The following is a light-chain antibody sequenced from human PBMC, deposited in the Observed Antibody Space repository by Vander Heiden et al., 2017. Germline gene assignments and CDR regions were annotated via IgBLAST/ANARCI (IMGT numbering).Light chain of an antibody. CDR2: AAS. J-gene: IGKJ4*01. V-gene: IGKV1-9*01. CDR3: QHLNSYPHLT. CDR1: QGISSY. Sequence: DIQLTQSPSFLSASVGDRVTITCRASQGISSYLAWYQQKPGKAPTLLIYAASTLQSGVPSRFSGSGSGTEFTLTISSLHPEDFATYYCQHLNSYPHLTFGGGTKVEIK.